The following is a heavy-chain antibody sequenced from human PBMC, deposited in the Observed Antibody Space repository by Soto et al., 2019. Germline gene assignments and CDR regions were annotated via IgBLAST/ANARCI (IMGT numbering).Heavy chain of an antibody. CDR2: MNPNSGNT. J-gene: IGHJ4*02. D-gene: IGHD6-19*01. CDR1: GYTFTSYD. V-gene: IGHV1-8*01. CDR3: ASSGSGWYLY. Sequence: QVQLVQSGAEVKKPGASVKVSCKASGYTFTSYDINWVRQATGQGLEWMGGMNPNSGNTGYAQKFQGRVTMTRNTSISTAYIELRSVRSEATAVYYCASSGSGWYLYWGQGTLVTVSS.